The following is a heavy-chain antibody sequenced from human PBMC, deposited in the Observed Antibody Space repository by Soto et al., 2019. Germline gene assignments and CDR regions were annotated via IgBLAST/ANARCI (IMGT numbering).Heavy chain of an antibody. CDR1: GFIFSNYA. CDR3: AALRPSFGVVKDY. CDR2: MSYDGSRE. V-gene: IGHV3-30-3*01. Sequence: QVQLVESGGGVVQPGRSLSLSCAASGFIFSNYAMHWVRQAPGKGLEWVAVMSYDGSREYYAGSVKGRFTISRDNSKNTLYLQMNTLRPEDTAVYYCAALRPSFGVVKDYWDQGTLVTVSS. D-gene: IGHD2-15*01. J-gene: IGHJ4*02.